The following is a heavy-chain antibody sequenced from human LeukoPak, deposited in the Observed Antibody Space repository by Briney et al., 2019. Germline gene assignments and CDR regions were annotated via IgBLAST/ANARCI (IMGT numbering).Heavy chain of an antibody. CDR2: ISGSGGST. V-gene: IGHV3-23*01. Sequence: GGSLRLSCAASGFTFSSYAMSGVRQAPGKGLEWVSAISGSGGSTYYADSVKGRFTISRDNSKNTLYLQMNSLRAEDTAVYYCAKGQVYYYYMDVWGKGTTVTVSS. CDR1: GFTFSSYA. CDR3: AKGQVYYYYMDV. J-gene: IGHJ6*03.